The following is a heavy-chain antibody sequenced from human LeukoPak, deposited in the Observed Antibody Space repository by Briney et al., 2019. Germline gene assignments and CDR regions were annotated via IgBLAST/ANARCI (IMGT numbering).Heavy chain of an antibody. CDR2: ISYDGSNK. CDR3: ARDPSSSSWYTFDP. Sequence: GGSLRLSCAASGFTFSSYAMHWVRQAPGMGLEWVAVISYDGSNKYYADSVKGRFTISRDNSKNTLYLQMNSLRAEDTAVYYCARDPSSSSWYTFDPWGQGTLVTVSS. D-gene: IGHD6-13*01. V-gene: IGHV3-30-3*01. CDR1: GFTFSSYA. J-gene: IGHJ5*02.